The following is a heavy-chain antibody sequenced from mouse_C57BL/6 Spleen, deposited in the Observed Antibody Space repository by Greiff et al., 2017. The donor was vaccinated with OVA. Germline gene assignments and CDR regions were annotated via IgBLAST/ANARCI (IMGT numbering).Heavy chain of an antibody. CDR2: INPNNGGT. J-gene: IGHJ4*01. V-gene: IGHV1-22*01. Sequence: VQLQQSGPELVKPGASVKMSCKASGYTFTDYNMHWVKQSHGKSLEWIGYINPNNGGTSYNQKFKGKATLTVNKSSSTAYMELRNLTSEDSAVYYCAIGVLTGYYYAMDYWGQGTSVTVSS. CDR1: GYTFTDYN. D-gene: IGHD4-1*01. CDR3: AIGVLTGYYYAMDY.